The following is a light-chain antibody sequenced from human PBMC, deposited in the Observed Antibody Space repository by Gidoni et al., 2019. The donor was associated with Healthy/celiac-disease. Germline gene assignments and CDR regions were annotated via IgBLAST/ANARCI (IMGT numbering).Light chain of an antibody. CDR3: QQRYSTPPLT. CDR2: AAS. J-gene: IGKJ4*01. Sequence: IQMTQSPSSLSASVGDRVTITCRASQSISSYLNWYQQKPGKAPKLLIYAASSLQSGVPSRFSGSGSGTEFTLTISSLQPEDFATYYCQQRYSTPPLTFGGGTKVEIK. CDR1: QSISSY. V-gene: IGKV1-39*01.